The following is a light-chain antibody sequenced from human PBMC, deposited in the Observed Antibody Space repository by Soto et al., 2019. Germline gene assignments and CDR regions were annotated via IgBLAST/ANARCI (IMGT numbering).Light chain of an antibody. CDR2: LGS. CDR1: QSLLYSNGHYY. J-gene: IGKJ1*01. V-gene: IGKV2-28*01. CDR3: MQALQTRT. Sequence: DMVMTQSPLYLPVAAGEPASISSRSSQSLLYSNGHYYAEWYQQKAGQSPHLLIYLGSNRARGVADRFSGGGSGTDFTLKISRVEAEDVGVYYCMQALQTRTFGQGTKVDIK.